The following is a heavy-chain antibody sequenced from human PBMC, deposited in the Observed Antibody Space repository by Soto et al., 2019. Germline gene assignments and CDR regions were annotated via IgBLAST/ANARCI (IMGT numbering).Heavy chain of an antibody. CDR1: GYTFTSYD. D-gene: IGHD3-3*01. J-gene: IGHJ5*02. V-gene: IGHV1-8*01. CDR2: MNPNSGNT. CDR3: ARGGYYDFWSGYFRKQKENWFDP. Sequence: ASVKVSCKASGYTFTSYDIDWVRQATGQGLEWMGWMNPNSGNTGYAQKFQGRVTMTRNTSISTAYMELSSLRSEDTAVYYCARGGYYDFWSGYFRKQKENWFDPWGRG.